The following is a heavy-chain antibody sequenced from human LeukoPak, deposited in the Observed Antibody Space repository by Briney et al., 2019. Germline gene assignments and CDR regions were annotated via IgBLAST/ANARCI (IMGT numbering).Heavy chain of an antibody. V-gene: IGHV4-34*01. CDR1: GGSFSGYY. CDR2: INHSGST. J-gene: IGHJ4*02. D-gene: IGHD3-3*01. Sequence: PSETLSLTCAVYGGSFSGYYWSWIRQPPGKGLEWIGEINHSGSTNYNPSLKSRVTISVDTSKNQFSLKLSSVTAADMAVYYCARGRLRDFWSGYYTASFDYWGQGTLVTVSP. CDR3: ARGRLRDFWSGYYTASFDY.